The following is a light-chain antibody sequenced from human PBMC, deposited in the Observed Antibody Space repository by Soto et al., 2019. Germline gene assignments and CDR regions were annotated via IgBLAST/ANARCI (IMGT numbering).Light chain of an antibody. J-gene: IGKJ1*01. CDR2: AAS. CDR1: QGIRND. V-gene: IGKV1-6*01. CDR3: LQDYNYPPT. Sequence: AIQMIQSPSSLSASVGDRVTITCRASQGIRNDLGWYQQKPGKAPKLLIHAASSLQSGVPSRFSGSGSGTDFTLTTSSLQPEDFATYYCLQDYNYPPTFGQGTKVEIK.